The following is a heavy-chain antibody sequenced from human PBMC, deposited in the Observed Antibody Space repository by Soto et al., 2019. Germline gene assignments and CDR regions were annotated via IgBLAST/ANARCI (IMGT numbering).Heavy chain of an antibody. CDR1: GYTFTSYG. Sequence: QVQLVQSGAEVKKPGASVKVSCKASGYTFTSYGISWVRQAPGQGLEWMGWISAYNGNTNYAQKLQGRVTMTTDTATSPAYMELRRLRSDDTAVYCCARPYGSSWSHDSSAGFDIWGQGTMVTVSS. V-gene: IGHV1-18*01. CDR2: ISAYNGNT. J-gene: IGHJ3*02. D-gene: IGHD6-13*01. CDR3: ARPYGSSWSHDSSAGFDI.